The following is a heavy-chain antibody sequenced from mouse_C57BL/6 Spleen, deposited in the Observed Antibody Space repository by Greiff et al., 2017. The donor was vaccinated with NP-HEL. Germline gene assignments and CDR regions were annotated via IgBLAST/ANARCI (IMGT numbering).Heavy chain of an antibody. CDR1: GYTFTSYW. V-gene: IGHV1-64*01. Sequence: QVQLQQPGAELVKPGASVKLSCKASGYTFTSYWMHWVKQRPGQGLEWIGMIHPNSGSTNYNEKFKSKATLTVDKSSSTAYMQLSSLTSEDSAVYYCARDDSSSSYAMDYWGQGTSVTVSS. D-gene: IGHD1-1*01. CDR3: ARDDSSSSYAMDY. CDR2: IHPNSGST. J-gene: IGHJ4*01.